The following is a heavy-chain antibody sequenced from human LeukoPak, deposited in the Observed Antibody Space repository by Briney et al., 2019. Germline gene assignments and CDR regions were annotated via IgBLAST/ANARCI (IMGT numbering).Heavy chain of an antibody. CDR2: IGSSSSYI. Sequence: PGGSLRLSCAASGFTFSNYSMNWVRQAPGKGLEWVSSIGSSSSYIYYADSVKGRFTISRDNAKNSLYLQMNSLRAEDTAVYYCARDHLRSQLVCADYWGQGTLVTVSS. J-gene: IGHJ4*02. V-gene: IGHV3-21*01. CDR3: ARDHLRSQLVCADY. CDR1: GFTFSNYS. D-gene: IGHD2-2*01.